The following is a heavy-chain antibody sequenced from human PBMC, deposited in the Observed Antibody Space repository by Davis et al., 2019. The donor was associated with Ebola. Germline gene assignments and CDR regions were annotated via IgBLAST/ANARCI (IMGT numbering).Heavy chain of an antibody. V-gene: IGHV5-51*01. CDR1: GYSFTSYW. D-gene: IGHD2-2*01. Sequence: GESLKISCKGSGYSFTSYWIGWVRQMPGKGLEWMGIIYPGDSDTRYSPSFQGHVTISVDKSLNTAYLQWHSLKASDTATYYCARQVDPVVEPLAISGAFDIWGQGTTVKVSS. J-gene: IGHJ3*02. CDR3: ARQVDPVVEPLAISGAFDI. CDR2: IYPGDSDT.